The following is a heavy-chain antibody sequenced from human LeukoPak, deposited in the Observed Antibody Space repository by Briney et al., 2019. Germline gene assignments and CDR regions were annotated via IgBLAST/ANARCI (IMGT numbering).Heavy chain of an antibody. V-gene: IGHV3-53*01. CDR2: VFRDGST. J-gene: IGHJ4*02. Sequence: GGSLRLSCAASGFAVNSYYMSWVRQAPGKGLEWVSAVFRDGSTSHADSVKGRFTISRDNSRNAVYLQMISLRAEDPAVYYCATETRKDWGQGAMVTVSS. CDR1: GFAVNSYY. CDR3: ATETRKD. D-gene: IGHD1-14*01.